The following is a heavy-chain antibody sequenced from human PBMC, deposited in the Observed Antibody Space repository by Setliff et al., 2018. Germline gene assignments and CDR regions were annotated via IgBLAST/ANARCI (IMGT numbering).Heavy chain of an antibody. CDR3: ATTGTYRYFDY. Sequence: SETLSLTCTVSGGSFSTYYWSWIRQAPGKGLEWIGNIYYSGTTYSNPSLKSRVTMSVDTSKNQFSLRLNSVTASDTAVYYCATTGTYRYFDYWGQGTLVTVSS. D-gene: IGHD1-1*01. V-gene: IGHV4-59*04. CDR2: IYYSGTT. J-gene: IGHJ4*02. CDR1: GGSFSTYY.